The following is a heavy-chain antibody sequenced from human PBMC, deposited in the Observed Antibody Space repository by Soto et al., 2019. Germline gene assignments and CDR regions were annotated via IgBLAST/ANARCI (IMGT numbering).Heavy chain of an antibody. CDR1: GFTFSSYG. V-gene: IGHV3-33*01. CDR2: IWYDGSNK. D-gene: IGHD3-10*01. J-gene: IGHJ4*02. Sequence: QVQLVESGGGVVQPGRSLRLSCAASGFTFSSYGMHWVRQAPGKGLEWVAVIWYDGSNKYYADSVKGRFTISRDNSKNTLYLQMNSLRAEDTAVYYCASTYYYGSGSYLHYWGQGTLVTVSS. CDR3: ASTYYYGSGSYLHY.